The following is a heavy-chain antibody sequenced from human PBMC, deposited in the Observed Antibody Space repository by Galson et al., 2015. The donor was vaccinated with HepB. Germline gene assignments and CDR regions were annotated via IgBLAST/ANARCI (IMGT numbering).Heavy chain of an antibody. CDR1: GFTFSSYA. V-gene: IGHV3-30*04. D-gene: IGHD1-26*01. J-gene: IGHJ4*02. Sequence: SLRLSCAASGFTFSSYAMHWVRQAPGKGLEWVAVISYDGRNEHYADSVKGRFTISRDNSKNTLYLQMNSLKIEDTAVYYCTTLLPIVGARGYWGQGTLVTVSS. CDR2: ISYDGRNE. CDR3: TTLLPIVGARGY.